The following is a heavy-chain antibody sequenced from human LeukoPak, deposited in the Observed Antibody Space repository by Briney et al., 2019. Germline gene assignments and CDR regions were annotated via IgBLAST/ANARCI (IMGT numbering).Heavy chain of an antibody. CDR1: GYTFTCYY. D-gene: IGHD1-26*01. Sequence: ASVKVSCKASGYTFTCYYMNGGRQARGQGREGMGRINPNSGGTNYAQKFQRSVTITRHTSISTAHMELSRLRSDDTAVYYCARGNQLLGNDPWGQGTLVTVSS. J-gene: IGHJ5*02. CDR3: ARGNQLLGNDP. V-gene: IGHV1-2*06. CDR2: INPNSGGT.